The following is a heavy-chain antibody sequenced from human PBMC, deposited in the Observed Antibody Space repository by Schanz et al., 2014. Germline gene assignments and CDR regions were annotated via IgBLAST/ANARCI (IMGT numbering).Heavy chain of an antibody. Sequence: QVQLVESGGGVVQPGRSLRLSCAAYGFPLSSYAMHWVRQAPGKGLEWVAVISYDGSNKYYADSVKGRFTISRDNSRNTLYLQMNSLRTEDTAVYYCASPSGYSDYGTYFDFWGQGTLVTVSS. CDR2: ISYDGSNK. J-gene: IGHJ4*02. CDR3: ASPSGYSDYGTYFDF. CDR1: GFPLSSYA. D-gene: IGHD5-12*01. V-gene: IGHV3-30-3*01.